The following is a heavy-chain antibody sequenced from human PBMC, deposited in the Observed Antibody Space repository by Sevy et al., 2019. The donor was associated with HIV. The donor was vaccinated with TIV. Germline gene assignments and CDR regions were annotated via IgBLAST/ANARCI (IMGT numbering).Heavy chain of an antibody. J-gene: IGHJ4*02. D-gene: IGHD6-13*01. CDR3: TRWKAAQSIFDY. CDR1: GFTFGDYC. CDR2: LKSDVYGGTV. Sequence: GGSLRLSCTASGFTFGDYCMSWVRQAPGKGLEWVAFLKSDVYGGTVDHAASVRGRFVISRDYSKTIAYLQMNDLKTEDTGVYYCTRWKAAQSIFDYWGQGPLVTVSS. V-gene: IGHV3-49*04.